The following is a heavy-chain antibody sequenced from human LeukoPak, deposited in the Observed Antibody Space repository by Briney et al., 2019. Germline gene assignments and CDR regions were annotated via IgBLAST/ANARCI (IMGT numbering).Heavy chain of an antibody. CDR1: DGSFSDYF. D-gene: IGHD2-2*01. CDR3: ARDAVVVPAAIHYGMDV. Sequence: SETLSLTCAVYDGSFSDYFWGWIRQPPGKGLEWIGEINHSGRTYYNPSLKSRVTISVDTSKNQFSLNLSSVTAADTAVYYCARDAVVVPAAIHYGMDVWGQGTTVTVSS. V-gene: IGHV4-34*01. CDR2: INHSGRT. J-gene: IGHJ6*02.